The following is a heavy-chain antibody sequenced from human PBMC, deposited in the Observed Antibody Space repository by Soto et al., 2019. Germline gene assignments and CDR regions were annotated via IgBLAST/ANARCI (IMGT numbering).Heavy chain of an antibody. D-gene: IGHD4-17*01. V-gene: IGHV3-23*01. CDR1: GFTFSSYA. CDR3: AKDTRYGDYVRWFDS. J-gene: IGHJ5*01. CDR2: ITASGGRT. Sequence: EVHLLESGGGLVQPGGSLRLSCTASGFTFSSYAMTWVRQAPGRGLEGVSGITASGGRTYYADSVKGRFTISRDNSKSTLYLQMNSLRAEDTAVDDCAKDTRYGDYVRWFDSWGQGTLVTVSS.